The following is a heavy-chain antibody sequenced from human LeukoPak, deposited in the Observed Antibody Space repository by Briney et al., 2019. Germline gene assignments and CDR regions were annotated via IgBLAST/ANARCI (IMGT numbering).Heavy chain of an antibody. CDR2: ISHSGST. V-gene: IGHV4-38-2*02. Sequence: SETLSLTCTVSGYSISSGYYWGWIRQPPGKGLEWIGSISHSGSTYYNPSLKSRVTISVETSKNQFSLKLSSVTAADTAVYYCARHSIDLSIPYYYGSGSYPDWGQGTLVTVSS. D-gene: IGHD3-10*01. CDR3: ARHSIDLSIPYYYGSGSYPD. J-gene: IGHJ4*02. CDR1: GYSISSGYY.